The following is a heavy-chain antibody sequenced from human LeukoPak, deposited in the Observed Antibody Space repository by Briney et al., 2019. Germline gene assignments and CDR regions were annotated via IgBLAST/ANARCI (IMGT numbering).Heavy chain of an antibody. Sequence: ASVKVSCKTSGYSFTSYGISWVRQAPGQGLEWMGWISAYNGNTNYAQKLQGRVTMTTDTSTSTAYMELRSLRSDDTAVYYCARMGADTIRLDTAMIDYWGQGTLVTVSS. CDR2: ISAYNGNT. CDR1: GYSFTSYG. V-gene: IGHV1-18*01. J-gene: IGHJ4*02. CDR3: ARMGADTIRLDTAMIDY. D-gene: IGHD5-18*01.